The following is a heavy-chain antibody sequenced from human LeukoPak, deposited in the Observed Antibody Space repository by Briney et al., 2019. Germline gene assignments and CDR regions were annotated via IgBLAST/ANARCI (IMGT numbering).Heavy chain of an antibody. V-gene: IGHV3-23*01. CDR2: ISGSGGST. J-gene: IGHJ6*02. CDR1: GFTFSSYA. CDR3: AKDEMATITLKYYYYGMDV. D-gene: IGHD5-24*01. Sequence: GGSLRLSCAASGFTFSSYAMSWVRQAPGKGLEWVSAISGSGGSTYYADPVKGRFTISRDNSKNTLYLQMNSLRAEDTAVYYCAKDEMATITLKYYYYGMDVWGQGTTVTVSS.